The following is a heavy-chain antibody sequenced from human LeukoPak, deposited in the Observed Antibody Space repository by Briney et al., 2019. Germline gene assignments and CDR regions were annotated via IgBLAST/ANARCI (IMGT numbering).Heavy chain of an antibody. V-gene: IGHV3-9*01. J-gene: IGHJ6*02. D-gene: IGHD3/OR15-3a*01. CDR3: AKGHGHYYYYGMDV. Sequence: GGSLRLSCAAPGFIFSSYAMIWVRQAPGKGLEWVSGISWNSGSIGYADSVKGRFTISRDNAKNSLYLQMNSLRAEDTALYYCAKGHGHYYYYGMDVWGQGTTVTVSS. CDR2: ISWNSGSI. CDR1: GFIFSSYA.